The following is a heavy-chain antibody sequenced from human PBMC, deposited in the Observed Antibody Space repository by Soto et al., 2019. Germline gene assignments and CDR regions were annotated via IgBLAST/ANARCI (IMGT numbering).Heavy chain of an antibody. CDR1: GDSVSSNSAA. J-gene: IGHJ6*03. CDR3: ARGEQQLGDYYYYYMDV. D-gene: IGHD6-13*01. CDR2: TYYRSKWYN. Sequence: SQTLSLPCAISGDSVSSNSAAWNWIRQSPSRGLEWLGRTYYRSKWYNDYAVSVKSRITINPDTSKNQFSLQLNSVTPEDTAVYYCARGEQQLGDYYYYYMDVWGKGTTVTVSS. V-gene: IGHV6-1*01.